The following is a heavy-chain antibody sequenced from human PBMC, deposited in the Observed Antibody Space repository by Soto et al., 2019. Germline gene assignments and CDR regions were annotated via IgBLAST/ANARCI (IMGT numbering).Heavy chain of an antibody. J-gene: IGHJ4*02. D-gene: IGHD6-13*01. Sequence: GASVKVSCKDSGYTFTSYDINWVRQATGQGLEWMGWMNPNSGNTGYAQKFQGRVTMIRNTSISTAYMELSSLRSEDTAVYYCARGLDWGAAPGTLVYYSGQGTLVTVSS. V-gene: IGHV1-8*01. CDR2: MNPNSGNT. CDR1: GYTFTSYD. CDR3: ARGLDWGAAPGTLVYY.